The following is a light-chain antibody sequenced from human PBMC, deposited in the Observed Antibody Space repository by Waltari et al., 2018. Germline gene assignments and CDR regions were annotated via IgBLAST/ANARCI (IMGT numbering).Light chain of an antibody. CDR3: MQGTHWPYT. J-gene: IGKJ2*01. Sequence: DVVMTQSPLSLPVTLGQPASISCTSSQSLVHSDGNTHLVWCHQRPGQSPRRLIYKVSNRDSGVPDRFSGSGSGTDFTLKISRVEAEDVGVYYCMQGTHWPYTFGQGTKLDIK. V-gene: IGKV2-30*02. CDR1: QSLVHSDGNTH. CDR2: KVS.